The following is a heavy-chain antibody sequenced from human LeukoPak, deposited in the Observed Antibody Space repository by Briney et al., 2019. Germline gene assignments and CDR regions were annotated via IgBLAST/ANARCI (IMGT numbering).Heavy chain of an antibody. V-gene: IGHV1-2*02. CDR2: INPNSGDT. Sequence: ASVKVSCRASGYXFTGFYIHWVRQAPGQGLEWMGWINPNSGDTDYAQRFQGRVTMTRDTSISTAYMELSRLRSDDTAVYYCAILVWGVSSGDFDYWGQGTLVTVSS. CDR3: AILVWGVSSGDFDY. CDR1: GYXFTGFY. D-gene: IGHD3-10*01. J-gene: IGHJ4*02.